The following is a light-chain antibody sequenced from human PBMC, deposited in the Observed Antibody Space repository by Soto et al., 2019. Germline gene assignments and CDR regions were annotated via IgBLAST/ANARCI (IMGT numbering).Light chain of an antibody. V-gene: IGLV2-14*01. CDR3: SSYTSSSTPVV. CDR1: SSDVGGYNY. J-gene: IGLJ1*01. CDR2: DVS. Sequence: QSALTQPASVSGSPGQSITISCTGTSSDVGGYNYVSWYQQHPGKAPKLMIYDVSNRPSGVSNRFSGSKSCNTASLTISGLQAEDEADYYCSSYTSSSTPVVFGNGTKVIVL.